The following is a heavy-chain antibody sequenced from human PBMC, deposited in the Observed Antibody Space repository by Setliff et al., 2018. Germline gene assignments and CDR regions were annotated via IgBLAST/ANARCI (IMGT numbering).Heavy chain of an antibody. Sequence: GGSLRLSCVVSGLTVSNDFMGWVRQAPGKGLEWVSVIYNIGETRYADSVKGRSTISRDKSKNTLYLHLSSLRVEDTATYYCARDRGGTNPWFDFWGQGTQVTVSS. CDR3: ARDRGGTNPWFDF. D-gene: IGHD3-10*01. J-gene: IGHJ5*01. CDR1: GLTVSNDF. V-gene: IGHV3-53*01. CDR2: IYNIGET.